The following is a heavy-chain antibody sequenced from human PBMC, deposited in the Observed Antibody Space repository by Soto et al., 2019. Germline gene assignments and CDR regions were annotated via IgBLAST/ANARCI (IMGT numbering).Heavy chain of an antibody. CDR3: AREDDPSIVATLYYHYYGMDV. D-gene: IGHD5-12*01. CDR1: GGTFSSYT. CDR2: IIPILGIA. V-gene: IGHV1-69*08. Sequence: QVQLVQSGAEVKKPGSSVKVSCKASGGTFSSYTISWVRQAPGQGLEWMGRIIPILGIANYAQKFQGRVTITADKHTRTAYKELSSLRAEDTAVYYRAREDDPSIVATLYYHYYGMDVRGQGTTVTVSS. J-gene: IGHJ6*02.